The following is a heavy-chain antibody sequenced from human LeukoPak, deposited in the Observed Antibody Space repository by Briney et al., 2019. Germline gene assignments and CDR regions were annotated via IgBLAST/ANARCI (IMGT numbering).Heavy chain of an antibody. Sequence: GGSLRLSCAASGFTFTDYTMHWVRQAPGKGLEWVSGISWNSGSIGYADSVKGRFTISRDNAKNSLYLQMNSLRAEDTAVYYCARDRSGGVFDYWGQGTLVTVSS. D-gene: IGHD3-10*01. V-gene: IGHV3-9*01. CDR3: ARDRSGGVFDY. J-gene: IGHJ4*02. CDR2: ISWNSGSI. CDR1: GFTFTDYT.